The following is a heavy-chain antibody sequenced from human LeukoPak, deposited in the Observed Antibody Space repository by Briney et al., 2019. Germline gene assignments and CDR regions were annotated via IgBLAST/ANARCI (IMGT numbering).Heavy chain of an antibody. J-gene: IGHJ6*02. CDR1: GFTFSSYC. D-gene: IGHD6-13*01. CDR2: IWYDGSNK. Sequence: GRSLRLSCAASGFTFSSYCMHWVRQAPGKGLECVAVIWYDGSNKYSADSVKGRFTISRDNSKNTLYLQMNSLRAEDTAVDYCAKEKGIAAAGTDYYYGMDVWGQGTTVTVSS. CDR3: AKEKGIAAAGTDYYYGMDV. V-gene: IGHV3-33*06.